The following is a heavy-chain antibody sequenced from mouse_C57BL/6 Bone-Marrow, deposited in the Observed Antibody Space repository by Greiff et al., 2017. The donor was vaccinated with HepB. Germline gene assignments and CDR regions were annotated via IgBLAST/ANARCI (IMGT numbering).Heavy chain of an antibody. D-gene: IGHD2-4*01. CDR1: GYTFTSYG. J-gene: IGHJ1*03. Sequence: VQLQQSGAELARPGASVKLSCKASGYTFTSYGISWVKQRTGQGLEWIGEIYPRSGNTYYNEKFKGKATLTADKASSTAYMELRSLTSEDSAVYFCARAGLRYFDVWGTGTTVTVSS. CDR2: IYPRSGNT. V-gene: IGHV1-81*01. CDR3: ARAGLRYFDV.